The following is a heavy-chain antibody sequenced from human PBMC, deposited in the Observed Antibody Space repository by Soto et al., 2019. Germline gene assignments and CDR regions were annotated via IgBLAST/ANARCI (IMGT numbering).Heavy chain of an antibody. CDR2: IFSDNER. Sequence: PTETLTLTCTVSGFSLTTGKMGVSRIRQPPGKALEWLAHIFSDNERSYSTSLQGRLTISKDTSGSQVVLSMTNVDPVDTATYYCARMNVDSYQFYYAMDVWGQGTTVTVSS. J-gene: IGHJ6*02. V-gene: IGHV2-26*01. CDR1: GFSLTTGKMG. CDR3: ARMNVDSYQFYYAMDV. D-gene: IGHD4-17*01.